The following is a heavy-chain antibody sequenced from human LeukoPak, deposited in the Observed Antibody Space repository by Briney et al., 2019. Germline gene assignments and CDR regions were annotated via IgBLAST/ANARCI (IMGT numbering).Heavy chain of an antibody. J-gene: IGHJ6*03. CDR3: ARAVGLEQWLVRYYYYYMDV. CDR1: GFTFSSYV. Sequence: GGSLRLSCAASGFTFSSYVMHWVRQAPGKGLEWVAFIRYDGSNKYYADSVKGRFTISRDNSKNTLYLQMNSLRAEDTAVYYCARAVGLEQWLVRYYYYYMDVWGKGTTVTISS. V-gene: IGHV3-30*02. D-gene: IGHD6-19*01. CDR2: IRYDGSNK.